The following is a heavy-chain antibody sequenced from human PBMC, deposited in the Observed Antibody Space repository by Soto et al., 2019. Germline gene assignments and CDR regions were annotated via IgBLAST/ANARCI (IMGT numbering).Heavy chain of an antibody. J-gene: IGHJ4*02. CDR3: ARNCVYCTGGIYNCDF. CDR2: ISISSSYI. V-gene: IGHV3-21*06. Sequence: GGSLRLSCADSGFTFSSYSMNWVRQAPGKGLEWLSSISISSSYIYYADSVKGRFTISRDNAKNSLFLEMNSLRAEDTAMYYCARNCVYCTGGIYNCDFWRQGTLVSVSS. D-gene: IGHD2-8*02. CDR1: GFTFSSYS.